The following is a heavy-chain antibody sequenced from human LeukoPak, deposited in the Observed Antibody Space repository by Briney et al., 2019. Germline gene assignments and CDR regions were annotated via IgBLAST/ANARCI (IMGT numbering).Heavy chain of an antibody. CDR2: LTFSGGST. D-gene: IGHD2-2*02. V-gene: IGHV3-23*01. Sequence: GGSLRLSCAASGFTVSSNYMSWVRQAPGKGLEWVSTLTFSGGSTYYADSVKGRFTISRDNSKNTLYLQMNSLRAEDTAVYYCAKGRTEYAYTSDALDVWGHGTMITVSS. J-gene: IGHJ3*01. CDR1: GFTVSSNY. CDR3: AKGRTEYAYTSDALDV.